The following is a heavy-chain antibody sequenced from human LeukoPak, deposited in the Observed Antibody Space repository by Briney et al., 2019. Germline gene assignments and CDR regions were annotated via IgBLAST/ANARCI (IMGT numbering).Heavy chain of an antibody. D-gene: IGHD3-22*01. CDR2: IYSGGGT. V-gene: IGHV3-66*01. J-gene: IGHJ4*02. CDR1: GFTVSNSY. Sequence: GGSVRLSCAASGFTVSNSYMNWVRQAPGKGLEWVSLIYSGGGTYYADSVKGRFTISRDNSKNTLYLQMNSLRAEDTAVYYCARNYYDSSAYYYFDYWGQGTLVTVSS. CDR3: ARNYYDSSAYYYFDY.